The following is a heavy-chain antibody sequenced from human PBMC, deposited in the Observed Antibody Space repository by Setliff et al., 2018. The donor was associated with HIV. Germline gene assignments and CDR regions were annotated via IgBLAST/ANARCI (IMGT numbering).Heavy chain of an antibody. Sequence: SETLSLTCTVSGGSVTSGHYYWGWIRQAPGKGLEWIGNILNGRVTFFNPSLRGRVTISVDASKNQVSLKLRSVTAADSAVYHCARPHSGRGGGAYFDPWGQGILVTVSS. CDR3: ARPHSGRGGGAYFDP. J-gene: IGHJ5*02. CDR1: GGSVTSGHYY. D-gene: IGHD6-19*01. CDR2: ILNGRVT. V-gene: IGHV4-39*01.